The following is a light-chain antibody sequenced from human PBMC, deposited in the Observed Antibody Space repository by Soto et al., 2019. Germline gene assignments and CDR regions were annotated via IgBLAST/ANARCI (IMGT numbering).Light chain of an antibody. Sequence: DIQMTQSPSSVSASVGDRVTLTCRASQDIGTLLAWYQQKPGKAPKLLIYFGSNLQTGVPSRFSGSGSGTDFALTISSLPPEDLATYYCQQADSFPLTFGRGTRVEIK. CDR3: QQADSFPLT. V-gene: IGKV1-12*01. CDR2: FGS. CDR1: QDIGTL. J-gene: IGKJ4*01.